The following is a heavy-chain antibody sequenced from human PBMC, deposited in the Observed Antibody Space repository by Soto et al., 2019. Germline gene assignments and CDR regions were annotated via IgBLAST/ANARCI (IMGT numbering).Heavy chain of an antibody. CDR1: GYTFTSYD. CDR2: MNPNSGNT. V-gene: IGHV1-8*01. D-gene: IGHD3-3*01. Sequence: ASVKVSCKASGYTFTSYDINWVRQATGQGLEWMGWMNPNSGNTGYAQKFQGRVTMTRNTSISTAYMELSSLRSEDTAVYYCARVKRSRFLEGFHPFDPWGQGTLVTVSS. J-gene: IGHJ5*02. CDR3: ARVKRSRFLEGFHPFDP.